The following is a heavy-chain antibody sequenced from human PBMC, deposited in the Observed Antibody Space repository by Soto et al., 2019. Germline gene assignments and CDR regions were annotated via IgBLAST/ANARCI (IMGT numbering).Heavy chain of an antibody. CDR2: IYWDDAK. D-gene: IGHD3-16*01. V-gene: IGHV2-5*02. CDR3: ARALGSWGAYYFDY. CDR1: GFSLNTYGVG. J-gene: IGHJ4*02. Sequence: QITLKESGPTLVKPTQTLTLTCTFSGFSLNTYGVGVGWIRQPPGKALEWLALIYWDDAKLYSPSLKSRLTITKDTSKNQVVLTMTNMDPVDTVTYYCARALGSWGAYYFDYWGQGTLVTVSS.